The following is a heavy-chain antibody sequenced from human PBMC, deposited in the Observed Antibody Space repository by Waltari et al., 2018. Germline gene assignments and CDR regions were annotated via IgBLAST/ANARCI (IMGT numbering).Heavy chain of an antibody. CDR1: GGILTNYA. Sequence: QVQLVQSGAEMKKPGSSVKVSCKTSGGILTNYAITWVRQAPGQGREWMGGSFPTLGIAKSVKKLQGRGKITEDTYTSTVFMELSSLGSEDTAVYYCGPAPYYDTIGYSNWYLGRWGRGTRVTVSS. CDR2: SFPTLGIA. J-gene: IGHJ2*01. D-gene: IGHD3-22*01. V-gene: IGHV1-69*10. CDR3: GPAPYYDTIGYSNWYLGR.